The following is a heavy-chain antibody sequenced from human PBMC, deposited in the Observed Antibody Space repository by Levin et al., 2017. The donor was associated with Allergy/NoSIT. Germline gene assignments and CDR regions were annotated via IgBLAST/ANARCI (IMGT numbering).Heavy chain of an antibody. V-gene: IGHV4-61*01. D-gene: IGHD2-15*01. J-gene: IGHJ6*02. CDR1: GGSVSSGSYY. Sequence: SSETLSLTCTVSGGSVSSGSYYWSWIRQPPGKGLEWIGYIYYSGSTNYNPSLKSRVTISVDTSKNQFSLKLSSVTAADTAVYYCARIGGSSAYGMDVWGQGTTVTVSS. CDR2: IYYSGST. CDR3: ARIGGSSAYGMDV.